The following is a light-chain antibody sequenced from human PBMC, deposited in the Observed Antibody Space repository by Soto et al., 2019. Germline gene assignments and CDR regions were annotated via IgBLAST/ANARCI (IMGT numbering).Light chain of an antibody. J-gene: IGKJ1*01. CDR3: QHYGSSPRT. CDR1: QSVSNNY. Sequence: EIVLTQSPGTLSLSPGERATLSCRASQSVSNNYLAWYQHKPGQAPRLLIYGASSRATGIPDRFSGSGSATDFTLTIDRLEPEDFAVYYCQHYGSSPRTFGQGTKVDIK. CDR2: GAS. V-gene: IGKV3-20*01.